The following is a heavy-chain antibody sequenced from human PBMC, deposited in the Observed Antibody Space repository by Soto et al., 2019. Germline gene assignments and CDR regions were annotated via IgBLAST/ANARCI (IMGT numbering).Heavy chain of an antibody. D-gene: IGHD2-15*01. Sequence: QVQLVESGGGVVQPGTSLRLSCVTSGFIFNNYALYWVRQAPGKGLEWVASISVDGTKENYADSVKGRCSISRDKSKNTLYLEMNSRRGEDTAVYYCAMEVVDWQYFDYWGQGTLVTVSS. CDR1: GFIFNNYA. V-gene: IGHV3-30-3*01. CDR2: ISVDGTKE. CDR3: AMEVVDWQYFDY. J-gene: IGHJ4*02.